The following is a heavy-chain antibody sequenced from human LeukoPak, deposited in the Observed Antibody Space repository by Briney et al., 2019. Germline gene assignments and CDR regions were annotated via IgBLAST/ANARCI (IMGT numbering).Heavy chain of an antibody. J-gene: IGHJ4*02. CDR2: INSAGRT. D-gene: IGHD2-15*01. CDR3: ARVLPGGSCYDY. V-gene: IGHV3-66*01. CDR1: GFTVSNNY. Sequence: GGSLRLSCAASGFTVSNNYMSWVRQAPGKGLEWVSLINSAGRTYYADSLKGRFTISRDNSKNTLYLQMGSLRAEDMAVYYCARVLPGGSCYDYWGQGTLVTVSS.